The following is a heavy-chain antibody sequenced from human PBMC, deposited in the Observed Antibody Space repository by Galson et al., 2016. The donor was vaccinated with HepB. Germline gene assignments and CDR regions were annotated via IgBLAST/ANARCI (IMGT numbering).Heavy chain of an antibody. D-gene: IGHD6-13*01. J-gene: IGHJ4*02. Sequence: SLRLSCAASGFPFSAFFMSWVRQAPGKGLECVSSITSGGSYAYYADSVKGRFTISRDNSKNSLYFQMNSLRAEDTALYYCASAKCGQQVDDWGQGTLVTVSS. V-gene: IGHV3-21*01. CDR2: ITSGGSYA. CDR3: ASAKCGQQVDD. CDR1: GFPFSAFF.